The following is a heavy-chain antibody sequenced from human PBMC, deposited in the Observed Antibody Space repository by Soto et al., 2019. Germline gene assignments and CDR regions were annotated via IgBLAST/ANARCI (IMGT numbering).Heavy chain of an antibody. J-gene: IGHJ6*03. V-gene: IGHV1-8*01. D-gene: IGHD2-2*02. CDR1: GYTFSTYD. CDR2: MNPNSGNT. CDR3: ARGPYIVVVPAAINYYYYMDV. Sequence: GASVKVSGRASGYTFSTYDINWVRQATGQGIEWTGWMNPNSGNTGYAQKFQGRVTMTRNTSISTAYMELSSLRSEDTAVYYCARGPYIVVVPAAINYYYYMDVWGKGTTVTVSS.